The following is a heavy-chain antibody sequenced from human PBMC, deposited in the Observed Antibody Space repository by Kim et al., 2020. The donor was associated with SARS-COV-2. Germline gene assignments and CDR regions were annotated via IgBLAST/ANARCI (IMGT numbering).Heavy chain of an antibody. Sequence: SETLSLTCTVSGGSISSSSFYWGWIRQPPGKGLEWIGNIHHTGSTYYTPSLKSRVTISVDTSKNQFALKLSSVSAADTAVYYCARQRRTSGNHDFDYWGQGTLVTVSS. CDR3: ARQRRTSGNHDFDY. V-gene: IGHV4-39*01. CDR1: GGSISSSSFY. J-gene: IGHJ4*02. D-gene: IGHD1-26*01. CDR2: IHHTGST.